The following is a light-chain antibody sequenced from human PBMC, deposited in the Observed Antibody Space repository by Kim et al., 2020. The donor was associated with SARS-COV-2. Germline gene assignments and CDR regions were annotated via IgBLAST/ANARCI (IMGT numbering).Light chain of an antibody. CDR2: VTS. J-gene: IGKJ1*01. CDR1: QSISNY. CDR3: QQSYSTAT. V-gene: IGKV1-39*01. Sequence: FASVGDRFTITCRASQSISNYLHWYQQKPGKAPKLLIYVTSSLQSGVPSRFSGSGSGTDFTLTISSLQPEDFATYYCQQSYSTATFGPGTKVDIK.